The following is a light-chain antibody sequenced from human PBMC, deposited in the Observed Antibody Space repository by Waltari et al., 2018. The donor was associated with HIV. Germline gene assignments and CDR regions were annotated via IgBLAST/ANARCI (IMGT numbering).Light chain of an antibody. V-gene: IGLV3-1*01. CDR2: QDS. CDR1: KLGANY. CDR3: QAWDSTVV. Sequence: SYELTQPPSVSVSPGQTASIPCPGDKLGANYACWYQQKPGQSPVLVIYQDSKRPSGIPERFSGSNSGNTATLTISGTQAMDEADYYCQAWDSTVVFGGGTKLTVL. J-gene: IGLJ2*01.